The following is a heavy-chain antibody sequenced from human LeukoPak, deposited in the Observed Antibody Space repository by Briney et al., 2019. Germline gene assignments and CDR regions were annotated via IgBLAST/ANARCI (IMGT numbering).Heavy chain of an antibody. CDR2: IYYSGNT. V-gene: IGHV4-59*01. D-gene: IGHD3-16*01. CDR3: ARVGDGTFDI. J-gene: IGHJ3*02. Sequence: SETLSLTCTVSGGSISSYYWSWIRQPPGKGLEWIGYIYYSGNTNYNPSLKSRVTMSIDTSKNHFSLRLNSVTAVDTAVYYCARVGDGTFDIWGRGTVVIVSS. CDR1: GGSISSYY.